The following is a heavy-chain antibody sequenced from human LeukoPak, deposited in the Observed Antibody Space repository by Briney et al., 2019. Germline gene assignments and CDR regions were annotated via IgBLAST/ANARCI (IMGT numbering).Heavy chain of an antibody. J-gene: IGHJ4*02. V-gene: IGHV3-48*03. Sequence: PGGSLRLSCAASGFTFSSYEMHWVRQAPGKGLVWISYISSSGSTIYYADSVKGRFTISRDNGKNSLYLQMSSLRAEDTAVYYCARVHYNTAMVDIDYWGQGTLVTVSS. D-gene: IGHD5-18*01. CDR1: GFTFSSYE. CDR3: ARVHYNTAMVDIDY. CDR2: ISSSGSTI.